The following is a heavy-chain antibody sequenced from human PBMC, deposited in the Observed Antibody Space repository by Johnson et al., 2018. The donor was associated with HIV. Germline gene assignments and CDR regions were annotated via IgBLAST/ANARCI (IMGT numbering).Heavy chain of an antibody. CDR3: ARGYTWNDVSI. J-gene: IGHJ3*02. Sequence: MLLVESGGGLVQPGGSLKLSCAASGFTFSGSAMHWVRQDSGKGLEWVGRIRSKANSYAKAYAASVKGRFTISREDSKNTVYLQMNSLRTVDTAVYYCARGYTWNDVSIWGQGTMVTVSS. D-gene: IGHD1-1*01. V-gene: IGHV3-73*01. CDR2: IRSKANSYAK. CDR1: GFTFSGSA.